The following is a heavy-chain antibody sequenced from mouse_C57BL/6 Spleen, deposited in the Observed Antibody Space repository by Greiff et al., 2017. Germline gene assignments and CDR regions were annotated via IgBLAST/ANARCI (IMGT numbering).Heavy chain of an antibody. J-gene: IGHJ3*01. Sequence: EVQGVESGGGLVKPGGSLKLSCAASGFTFSDYGMHWVRQAPEKGLEWVAYISSGSSTIYYADTVKGRFTISRDNAKNTLFLQMTSLRSEDTAMYYCARTTVAYWGQGTLVTVSA. CDR3: ARTTVAY. CDR1: GFTFSDYG. D-gene: IGHD2-12*01. CDR2: ISSGSSTI. V-gene: IGHV5-17*01.